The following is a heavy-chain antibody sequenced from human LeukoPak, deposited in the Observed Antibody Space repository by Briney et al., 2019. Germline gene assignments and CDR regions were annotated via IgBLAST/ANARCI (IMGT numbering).Heavy chain of an antibody. V-gene: IGHV4-31*03. J-gene: IGHJ4*02. CDR2: IYYSGST. D-gene: IGHD3-3*01. CDR3: ASHKTYYDFWSGYSEYYFDY. CDR1: GGSISSGGYS. Sequence: SQTLSLTCTVSGGSISSGGYSWSWIRQHPGKGLEWIGYIYYSGSTYYNPSLKSRVTISVDTSKNQFSLKLSSVTAAATAVYYCASHKTYYDFWSGYSEYYFDYWGQGTLVTVSS.